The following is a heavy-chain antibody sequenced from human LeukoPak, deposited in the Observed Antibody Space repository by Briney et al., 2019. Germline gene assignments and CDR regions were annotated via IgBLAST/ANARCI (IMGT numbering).Heavy chain of an antibody. CDR3: ARASNWNPRGFDP. CDR1: GGSITSGGSS. CDR2: IYHSGST. V-gene: IGHV4-30-2*01. Sequence: SETLSLTCTVSGGSITSGGSSWSWIRQPPGKGLELIGYIYHSGSTYYHPSLRSRVTISVDRSKNQYSLKLNSVTAADTAVYYCARASNWNPRGFDPWGQGTLVTVSS. J-gene: IGHJ5*02. D-gene: IGHD1-20*01.